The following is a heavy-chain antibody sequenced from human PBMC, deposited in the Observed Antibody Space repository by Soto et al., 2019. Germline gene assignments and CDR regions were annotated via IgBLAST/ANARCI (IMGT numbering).Heavy chain of an antibody. J-gene: IGHJ6*02. CDR3: ATVTTSSTAVDYYYYGMDV. D-gene: IGHD4-17*01. CDR1: GFTFSGSA. Sequence: PGGSLRLSCAASGFTFSGSAMHWVRQASGKGLEWVGRIRGKANSYATAYAASVKGRFTISRDDSKNTAYLQMNSLKTEDTAVYYCATVTTSSTAVDYYYYGMDVWGQGTTVTVSS. CDR2: IRGKANSYAT. V-gene: IGHV3-73*01.